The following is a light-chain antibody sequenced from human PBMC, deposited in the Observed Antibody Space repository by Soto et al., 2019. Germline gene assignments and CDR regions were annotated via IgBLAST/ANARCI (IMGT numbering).Light chain of an antibody. CDR1: QSISSL. J-gene: IGKJ1*01. CDR3: QQYNSL. Sequence: DIQMTQSPSTLSASVGDRVSITCRASQSISSLLAWYQQKQGKAPKLLIRDASNLENGVPSRFSGSGSGKEFTLTISSLQPDDFATYYCQQYNSLFGQGTKGDIK. CDR2: DAS. V-gene: IGKV1-5*01.